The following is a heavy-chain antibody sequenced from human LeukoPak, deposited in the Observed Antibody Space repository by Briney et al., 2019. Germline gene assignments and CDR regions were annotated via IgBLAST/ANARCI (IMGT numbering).Heavy chain of an antibody. D-gene: IGHD4-23*01. CDR2: ISGSGGST. V-gene: IGHV3-23*01. CDR1: GFTVSSNF. Sequence: PGGSLRLSCAASGFTVSSNFMSWVRQAPGKGLEWVSAISGSGGSTYYADSVKGRFTISRDNSKNTLYLQMNSLRAEDTAVYYCAKDGRGNSYFDYWGQGTLVTVSS. CDR3: AKDGRGNSYFDY. J-gene: IGHJ4*02.